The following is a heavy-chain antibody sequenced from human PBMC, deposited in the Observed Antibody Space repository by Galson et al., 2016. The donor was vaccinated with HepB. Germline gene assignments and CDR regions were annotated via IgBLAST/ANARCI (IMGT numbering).Heavy chain of an antibody. CDR3: AKGIPRVDRGGYSRPFDY. Sequence: SLRLSCAASGFTFDDYAMHWVRQAPGRGLEWVSGISRDSGEIGYADSVMARFTISRDNAKNSLYLQMNSLRNEETAFYVCAKGIPRVDRGGYSRPFDYWGQGTLVTVSS. V-gene: IGHV3-9*01. D-gene: IGHD2-21*01. J-gene: IGHJ4*02. CDR1: GFTFDDYA. CDR2: ISRDSGEI.